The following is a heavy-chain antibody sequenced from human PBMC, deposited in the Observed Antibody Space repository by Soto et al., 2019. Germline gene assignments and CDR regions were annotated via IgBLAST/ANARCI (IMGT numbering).Heavy chain of an antibody. CDR1: GFTFSSYA. Sequence: GGSLRLSCAASGFTFSSYAMSWVGQAPGKGLEWVSAISGSGGSTYYADSVKGRFTISRDNSKNTLYLQMNSLRAEDTAVYYCAKCLYSSGYYYMGYFDYWGQGTLVTVSS. D-gene: IGHD3-22*01. CDR2: ISGSGGST. J-gene: IGHJ4*02. CDR3: AKCLYSSGYYYMGYFDY. V-gene: IGHV3-23*01.